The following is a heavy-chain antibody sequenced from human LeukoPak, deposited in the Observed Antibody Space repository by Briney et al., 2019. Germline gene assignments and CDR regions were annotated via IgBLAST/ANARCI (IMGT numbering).Heavy chain of an antibody. CDR3: ARDLEGTYYDILTQVDY. Sequence: GGSLRLSCAASGFTFSSYAMHWVRQAPGKGLEWVAVISYDGSNKYYADSVKGRFTISRDNSKNTLYLQMNSLRAEDTAVYYYARDLEGTYYDILTQVDYWGQGTLVTVSS. V-gene: IGHV3-30*04. CDR1: GFTFSSYA. D-gene: IGHD3-9*01. CDR2: ISYDGSNK. J-gene: IGHJ4*02.